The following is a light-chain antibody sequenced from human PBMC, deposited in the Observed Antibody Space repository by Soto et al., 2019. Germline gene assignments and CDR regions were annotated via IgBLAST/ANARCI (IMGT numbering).Light chain of an antibody. J-gene: IGKJ4*01. CDR3: QQYNSYPLT. CDR1: KSINRW. V-gene: IGKV1-5*01. Sequence: DIQMTQSPSTLSTSVGDRVTISCRASKSINRWLAWYQQKPGKAPKLLIYDASSLESGVPSRFSGSESGTEFTLTISSLQPDDFATYYCQQYNSYPLTFGGGTKVEIK. CDR2: DAS.